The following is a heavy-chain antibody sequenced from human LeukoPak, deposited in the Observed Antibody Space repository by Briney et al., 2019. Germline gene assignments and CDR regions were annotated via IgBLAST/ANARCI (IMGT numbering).Heavy chain of an antibody. V-gene: IGHV4-39*01. CDR2: IYYSGST. Sequence: SETLSLTCTVSGGSVNSGSYYWGWIRQPPGEGLEWIGNIYYSGSTSYSPSLKSRVTISVDTSKNQFSLTLNSVTAADAAVYYCARKPYGSGRFDYWGQGTLVTVSS. CDR1: GGSVNSGSYY. D-gene: IGHD3-10*01. J-gene: IGHJ4*02. CDR3: ARKPYGSGRFDY.